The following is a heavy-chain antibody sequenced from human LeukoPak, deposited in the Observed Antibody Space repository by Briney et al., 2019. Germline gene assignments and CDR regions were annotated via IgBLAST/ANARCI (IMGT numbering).Heavy chain of an antibody. CDR1: GFAFNSYW. J-gene: IGHJ4*02. CDR3: AKDRSCTNDICHGDFDY. CDR2: ISGSGGST. D-gene: IGHD2-8*01. Sequence: GGSLRLSCAASGFAFNSYWMSGVRQAPGKGLEWVSSISGSGGSTYSAASVKGRFTISRDNSKNTLYLQMNSLRAEDTALYYCAKDRSCTNDICHGDFDYWGQGTLVTVSS. V-gene: IGHV3-23*01.